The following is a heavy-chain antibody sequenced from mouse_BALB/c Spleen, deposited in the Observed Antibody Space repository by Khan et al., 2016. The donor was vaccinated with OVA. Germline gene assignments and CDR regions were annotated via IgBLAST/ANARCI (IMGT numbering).Heavy chain of an antibody. D-gene: IGHD1-3*01. CDR2: IWAGGST. V-gene: IGHV2-9*02. CDR1: GFSLTSNG. J-gene: IGHJ2*01. CDR3: ARLEDI. Sequence: QVQLKESGPGLVAPSQSLSITCTVSGFSLTSNGVHWVRQPPGKGLEWLGVIWAGGSTNYNSALMSRQSIIKDNSKSQVFLKMNSRQMDDKAMYYCARLEDIWGQGTTLTVSS.